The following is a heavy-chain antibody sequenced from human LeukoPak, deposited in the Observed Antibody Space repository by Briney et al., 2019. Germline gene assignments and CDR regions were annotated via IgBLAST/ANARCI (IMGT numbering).Heavy chain of an antibody. Sequence: SVKVSCKASRGTFSRYAISWVRQAPGQGLGWMGGIIPIFGTANSAQKFQGRVTITTDESTSTAYMELSSLRSEDTAVYYCARENRGRYCSSTSCYSHYYYYYMDVWGKGTTVTVSS. V-gene: IGHV1-69*05. D-gene: IGHD2-2*02. J-gene: IGHJ6*03. CDR3: ARENRGRYCSSTSCYSHYYYYYMDV. CDR2: IIPIFGTA. CDR1: RGTFSRYA.